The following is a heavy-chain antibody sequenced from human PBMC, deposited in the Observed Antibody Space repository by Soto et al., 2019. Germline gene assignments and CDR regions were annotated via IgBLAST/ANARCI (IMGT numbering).Heavy chain of an antibody. J-gene: IGHJ4*02. D-gene: IGHD1-26*01. V-gene: IGHV3-23*01. CDR1: GFTFSSYA. Sequence: EVQLLESGGGLVPPGGSLRLSCAASGFTFSSYAMSWVRQAPGKRLEWLAGITFRGDNTYYADSVKGRFTLSRDNSRNRLDLQMNSLKVEDTALYYCAKLGTMGVFDNWGQGTLLTVSS. CDR2: ITFRGDNT. CDR3: AKLGTMGVFDN.